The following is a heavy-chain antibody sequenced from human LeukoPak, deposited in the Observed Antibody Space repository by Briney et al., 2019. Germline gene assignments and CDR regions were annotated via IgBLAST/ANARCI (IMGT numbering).Heavy chain of an antibody. Sequence: GGSLRLSCAASGFTFSSYWMSWVRQAPGKGLEWVANIKQDGSEKNYVDSVKGRFTISRDNAKNSLYLQMNSLRAEDTAVYYSAREVNTAMAPDYWGQGTLVTVSS. V-gene: IGHV3-7*01. D-gene: IGHD5-18*01. J-gene: IGHJ4*02. CDR2: IKQDGSEK. CDR3: AREVNTAMAPDY. CDR1: GFTFSSYW.